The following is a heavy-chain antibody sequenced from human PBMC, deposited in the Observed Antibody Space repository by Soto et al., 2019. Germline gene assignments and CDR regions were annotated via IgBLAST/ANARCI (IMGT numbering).Heavy chain of an antibody. V-gene: IGHV3-30-3*01. Sequence: VGSLRLSCAASGFTFSSYAMHWVRQAPGKGLGWVAVISYDGSNKYYADSVKGRFTISRDNSKNTLYLQMNSLRAEDTAVYYCARDLRGYNYYYGMDVWGQGTTVTVSS. CDR1: GFTFSSYA. J-gene: IGHJ6*02. D-gene: IGHD5-18*01. CDR2: ISYDGSNK. CDR3: ARDLRGYNYYYGMDV.